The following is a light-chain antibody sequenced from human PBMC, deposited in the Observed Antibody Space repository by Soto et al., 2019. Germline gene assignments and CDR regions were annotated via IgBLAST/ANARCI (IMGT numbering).Light chain of an antibody. J-gene: IGLJ2*01. CDR1: NSNIGNNY. V-gene: IGLV1-51*01. CDR2: DNN. CDR3: GTCDSILSTVV. Sequence: QSVLTQPPSVSAAPGQKVTMSCSGSNSNIGNNYVSWYQQLPGTAPKLLIYDNNKRPPGIPDRFSGSKSGTPATLGITGLQTGDEADYYCGTCDSILSTVVFGGGTKLTVL.